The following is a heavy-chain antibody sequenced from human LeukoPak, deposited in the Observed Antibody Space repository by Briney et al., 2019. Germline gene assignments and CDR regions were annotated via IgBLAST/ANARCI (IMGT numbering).Heavy chain of an antibody. CDR2: ISSSGSTI. J-gene: IGHJ6*03. CDR3: ASSYGSGSWYYMDV. D-gene: IGHD3-10*01. Sequence: GGSLRLSCAASGFTFSDYYMSWFRQAPGKGLEWVSYISSSGSTIYYADSVKGRFTISRDNAKNSLYLQMNSLRAEDTAVYYCASSYGSGSWYYMDVWGKGTTVTVSS. CDR1: GFTFSDYY. V-gene: IGHV3-11*01.